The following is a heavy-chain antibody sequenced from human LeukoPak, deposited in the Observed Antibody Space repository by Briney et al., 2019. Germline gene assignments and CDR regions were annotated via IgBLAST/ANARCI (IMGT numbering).Heavy chain of an antibody. D-gene: IGHD6-19*01. CDR2: ISSSGGST. Sequence: SGGSLRLSCVASEFTFSIYGMTWVRQAPGKGLEWVASISSSGGSTYYADSVKGRFTISRDNSKNTLYLQMNSLRAEDTAVYYCAKDSPHSGWYGQMDNWGQGTLVTVSS. J-gene: IGHJ4*02. V-gene: IGHV3-23*01. CDR3: AKDSPHSGWYGQMDN. CDR1: EFTFSIYG.